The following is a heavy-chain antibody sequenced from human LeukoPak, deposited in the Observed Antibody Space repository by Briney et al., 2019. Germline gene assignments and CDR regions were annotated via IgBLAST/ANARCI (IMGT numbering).Heavy chain of an antibody. Sequence: GGSLRLSCAASGFTFSSYWMSWVRQAPGKGLEWVSNINQDGSEKYYVDSVKGRFTISRDNAKSSLFLQMNSLRAEDTAVYYCASTGVLWFGESRFDYWGQGTLVTVSS. J-gene: IGHJ4*02. CDR3: ASTGVLWFGESRFDY. D-gene: IGHD3-10*01. V-gene: IGHV3-7*01. CDR1: GFTFSSYW. CDR2: INQDGSEK.